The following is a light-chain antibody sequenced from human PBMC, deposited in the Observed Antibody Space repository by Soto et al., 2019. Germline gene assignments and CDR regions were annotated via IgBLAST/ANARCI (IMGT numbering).Light chain of an antibody. J-gene: IGLJ3*02. CDR1: SSNIGAGYD. Sequence: QAVVTQPPSVSGAPGQRVTISCTGSSSNIGAGYDVHWYQQLPGTAPKLLIYGNSNRPSGVPDRLSGSKSGTSASLAITGLQAEDEADYYRQSYDSSLSGWVFGGGTKLTVL. CDR2: GNS. CDR3: QSYDSSLSGWV. V-gene: IGLV1-40*01.